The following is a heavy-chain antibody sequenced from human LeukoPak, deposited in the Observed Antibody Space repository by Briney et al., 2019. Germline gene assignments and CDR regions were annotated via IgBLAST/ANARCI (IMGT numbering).Heavy chain of an antibody. D-gene: IGHD3-22*01. Sequence: PGGSLRLSCAASGFTFSSYSMNWVRQAPGKGLEWVSVMYSGGSTYYADSVKGRFTISRDNSKNTLYFQMNSLRVEDTAIYYCTRVRNDYDGSGYFDYWGQGTLVTVSS. CDR3: TRVRNDYDGSGYFDY. V-gene: IGHV3-53*01. CDR2: MYSGGST. CDR1: GFTFSSYS. J-gene: IGHJ4*02.